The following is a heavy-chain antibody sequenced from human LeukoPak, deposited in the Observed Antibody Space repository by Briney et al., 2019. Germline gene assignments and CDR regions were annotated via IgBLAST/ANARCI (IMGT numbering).Heavy chain of an antibody. V-gene: IGHV3-9*01. J-gene: IGHJ4*02. CDR3: AALSSFDY. CDR2: ISWNSGSI. D-gene: IGHD2/OR15-2a*01. CDR1: GFTFDDYA. Sequence: GGSLRLSCAASGFTFDDYAMHWVRHAPGKGLEWVSGISWNSGSIGYADSVKGRFTISRDNAKNSLYLQMNSLRAEDTALYYCAALSSFDYWGQGTLVTVSS.